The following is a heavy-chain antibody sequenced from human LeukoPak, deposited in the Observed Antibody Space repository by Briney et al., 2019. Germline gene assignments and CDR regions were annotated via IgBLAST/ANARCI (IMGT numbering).Heavy chain of an antibody. CDR2: ISWNIGSI. J-gene: IGHJ5*02. V-gene: IGHV3-9*01. CDR1: GFTFDDYG. Sequence: PGGSLRLSCAASGFTFDDYGMHWVRQAPGKGLEWVSGISWNIGSIGYADSVKGRFTISRDNVKNSLYLQMNSLRAEDTALYYCAKDISPTVTNGGWFDPWGQGTLVTVSS. CDR3: AKDISPTVTNGGWFDP. D-gene: IGHD4-17*01.